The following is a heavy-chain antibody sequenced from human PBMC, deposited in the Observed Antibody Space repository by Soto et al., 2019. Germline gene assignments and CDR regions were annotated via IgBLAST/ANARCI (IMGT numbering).Heavy chain of an antibody. Sequence: PSETLSLTCVVYGGSFSGYFWSWIRQPPGEGLEWIGEINHSGRSKFHPSLKSRVTVSADPSKNQFSLQLTSVTAADTAVYYCARGQSDYYDSSGYRFHYFDSWGQGTLVTVS. J-gene: IGHJ4*02. CDR1: GGSFSGYF. V-gene: IGHV4-34*01. CDR3: ARGQSDYYDSSGYRFHYFDS. D-gene: IGHD3-22*01. CDR2: INHSGRS.